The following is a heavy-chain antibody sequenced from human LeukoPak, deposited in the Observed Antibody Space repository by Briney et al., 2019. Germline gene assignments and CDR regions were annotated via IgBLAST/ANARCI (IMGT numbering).Heavy chain of an antibody. Sequence: ASVKVSCKASGGTFSSYAISWVRQAPGQGLEWMGGIIPIFGTANYAQKFQGRVTITADESTSTAYVELSSLRSEDTAVYYCARSVYGSGSYYPRGYYYYMDVWGKGTTVTVSS. CDR3: ARSVYGSGSYYPRGYYYYMDV. J-gene: IGHJ6*03. CDR2: IIPIFGTA. V-gene: IGHV1-69*13. CDR1: GGTFSSYA. D-gene: IGHD3-10*01.